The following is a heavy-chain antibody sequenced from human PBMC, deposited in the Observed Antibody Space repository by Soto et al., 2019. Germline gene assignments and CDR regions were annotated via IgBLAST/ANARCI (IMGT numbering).Heavy chain of an antibody. CDR1: GYTFTAYY. V-gene: IGHV1-2*02. Sequence: QVQLVQSGAEVKEPGDSVRVSCEASGYTFTAYYIHWVRQAPGQGLEWMGWINPKFGDTTYAQDFQGRVSTTRDMSISTVYMELSRLTSDDTAIYYCARNMDYYYGPGSGNGHGFWGQGTTVTAFS. J-gene: IGHJ6*02. CDR3: ARNMDYYYGPGSGNGHGF. D-gene: IGHD3-10*01. CDR2: INPKFGDT.